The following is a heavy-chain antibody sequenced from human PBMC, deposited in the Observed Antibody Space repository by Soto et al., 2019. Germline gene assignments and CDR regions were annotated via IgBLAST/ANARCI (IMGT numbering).Heavy chain of an antibody. Sequence: ASVKVSCKTSGYTFTDYYMHWVRQAPGQGFEWVGGINPKSGGPKYVPKFQGRVTVTRDTSTSTAYMELNRLTSDDTAVYYCASEDCRNTNCLKGFDYWGQGTLVTVSS. CDR3: ASEDCRNTNCLKGFDY. J-gene: IGHJ4*02. CDR1: GYTFTDYY. V-gene: IGHV1-2*02. D-gene: IGHD2-15*01. CDR2: INPKSGGP.